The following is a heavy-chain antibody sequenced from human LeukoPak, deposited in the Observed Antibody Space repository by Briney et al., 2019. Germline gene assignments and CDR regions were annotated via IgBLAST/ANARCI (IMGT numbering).Heavy chain of an antibody. CDR3: ARDEFSYYYDSNLGY. Sequence: GGSLRLSCAASGFTFSSYSMNWVRQAPGKGLEWVSSISSRSSYIYYADSVKGRFTISRDNAKNSLYLQMNSLRAEDTAVYYCARDEFSYYYDSNLGYWGQGTLVTVSS. J-gene: IGHJ4*02. D-gene: IGHD3-22*01. CDR1: GFTFSSYS. CDR2: ISSRSSYI. V-gene: IGHV3-21*01.